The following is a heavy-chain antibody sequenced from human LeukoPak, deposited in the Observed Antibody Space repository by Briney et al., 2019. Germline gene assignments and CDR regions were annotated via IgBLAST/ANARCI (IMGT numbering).Heavy chain of an antibody. Sequence: PSETLSLTCTVSGGSISSSSYYRGWIRQPPGKGLEWIGSLYYSGSTYYNPSLKSRVTISVDTSKNHFSLRLRSVTAADTAVFYCGYSPPYFYYMDVWRKGTTVTVSS. J-gene: IGHJ6*03. CDR3: GYSPPYFYYMDV. D-gene: IGHD2-15*01. V-gene: IGHV4-39*02. CDR1: GGSISSSSYY. CDR2: LYYSGST.